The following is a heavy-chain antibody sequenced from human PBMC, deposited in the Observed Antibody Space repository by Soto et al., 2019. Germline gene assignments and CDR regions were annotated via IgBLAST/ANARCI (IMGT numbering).Heavy chain of an antibody. CDR3: AKLMYGYYYYGMDV. CDR1: GFTFSNAW. Sequence: PGGSLRLSCAASGFTFSNAWMNWVRQAPGKGLEWLSSISASGGSTYYADSVKGRFTISRDSSKNTLYLQMNSLRAEDTAIYYCAKLMYGYYYYGMDVWGQGTTVTVSS. V-gene: IGHV3-23*01. J-gene: IGHJ6*02. CDR2: ISASGGST. D-gene: IGHD2-8*01.